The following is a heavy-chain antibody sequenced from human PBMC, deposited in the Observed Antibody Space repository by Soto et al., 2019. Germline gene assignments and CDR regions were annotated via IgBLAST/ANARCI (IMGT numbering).Heavy chain of an antibody. CDR1: VATISSYA. Sequence: SAVTVTCKSSVATISSYASTRVPQAPGPGLEWLGGIIPIFGTANYAQKFQGRVTITADESTSTAYMELSSLRSEDTTVYYCARALTPIVVVPAATYYYYYGMDVWGQGTTVTVSS. D-gene: IGHD2-2*01. CDR2: IIPIFGTA. CDR3: ARALTPIVVVPAATYYYYYGMDV. V-gene: IGHV1-69*13. J-gene: IGHJ6*02.